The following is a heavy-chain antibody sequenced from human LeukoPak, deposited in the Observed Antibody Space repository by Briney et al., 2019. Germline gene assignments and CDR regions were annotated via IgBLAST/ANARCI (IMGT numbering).Heavy chain of an antibody. Sequence: PGGSLRLSCAASGFSFSTSDMNWVRQAPGKGLEWVSYITGSSDTIFYAASVKGRFTISRDNAKNSLYLQMNSLRDEDTAVYYCARDSDGDPSFEYWGQGSLVTVSS. CDR2: ITGSSDTI. CDR1: GFSFSTSD. V-gene: IGHV3-48*02. CDR3: ARDSDGDPSFEY. D-gene: IGHD4-17*01. J-gene: IGHJ4*02.